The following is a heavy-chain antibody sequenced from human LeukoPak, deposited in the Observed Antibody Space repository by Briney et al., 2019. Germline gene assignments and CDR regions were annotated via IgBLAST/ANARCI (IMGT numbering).Heavy chain of an antibody. V-gene: IGHV4-34*01. CDR2: INHRGST. CDR3: ARVTGYMIEDYFDY. J-gene: IGHJ4*02. Sequence: SETLSLTCAIYGGSFSGYYWSWIRQPPGKGLEWIGEINHRGSTNYNPSLKSRVTISVDTSRNSFSLKLSSVTAADTAVYYCARVTGYMIEDYFDYWGQGTLVTVSS. D-gene: IGHD3-22*01. CDR1: GGSFSGYY.